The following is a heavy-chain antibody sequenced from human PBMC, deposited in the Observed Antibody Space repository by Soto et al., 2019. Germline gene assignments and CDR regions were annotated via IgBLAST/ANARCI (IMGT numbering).Heavy chain of an antibody. CDR2: ISGSGGSI. J-gene: IGHJ6*02. V-gene: IGHV3-23*01. CDR1: GFIFSSSA. Sequence: EVQLLDSGGGLVQPGGALRLSCSASGFIFSSSAMNWVRQAPGKGLEWVSAISGSGGSIYYADSVKGRFTISRDNSKNTLYLQMDSLRADDTAVYYCAKGGGDSLRYGMDVWGQGTTVTVSS. D-gene: IGHD2-21*02. CDR3: AKGGGDSLRYGMDV.